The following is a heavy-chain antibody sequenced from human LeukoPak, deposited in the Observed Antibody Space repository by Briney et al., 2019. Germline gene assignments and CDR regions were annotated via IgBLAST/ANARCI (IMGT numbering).Heavy chain of an antibody. Sequence: GGSLRLSCAASGFTFSSYSMNWVRQAPGKGLEWLLSISSSSSYIYCEDSVKGRFTISRDNAKNSLYLQMSTLSAADTAVYYCSRHQPDWGQRTLVTVSS. J-gene: IGHJ4*02. CDR1: GFTFSSYS. V-gene: IGHV3-21*01. CDR2: ISSSSSYI. CDR3: SRHQPD.